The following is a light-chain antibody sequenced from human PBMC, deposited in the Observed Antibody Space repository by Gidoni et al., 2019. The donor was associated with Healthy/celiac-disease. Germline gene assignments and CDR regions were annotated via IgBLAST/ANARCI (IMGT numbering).Light chain of an antibody. J-gene: IGKJ4*01. CDR3: QQYYSYPLT. CDR1: QGISSY. CDR2: AAS. V-gene: IGKV1-8*01. Sequence: IQMTQTPSSFSESTGDRVTITCRASQGISSYLAWYQHKPGKAPKLLIYAASTLHSGVPSRFRGSGSGTDFTLTISCLQSEDFATYYCQQYYSYPLTFGGXTKVEIK.